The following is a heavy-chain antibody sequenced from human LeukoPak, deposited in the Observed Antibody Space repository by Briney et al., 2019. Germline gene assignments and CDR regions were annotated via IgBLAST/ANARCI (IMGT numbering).Heavy chain of an antibody. CDR1: GASITTYY. V-gene: IGHV4-59*01. Sequence: NPSETLSLTCTVSGASITTYYWSWIRQPPGKGLEWIGSIYNGSPSYNPSLESRVTISVDTSKNQFSLKLRSVTAADTAVYYCATVAVIRGVTYFDYWGQGTLVTVSS. CDR2: IYNGSP. D-gene: IGHD3-10*01. J-gene: IGHJ4*02. CDR3: ATVAVIRGVTYFDY.